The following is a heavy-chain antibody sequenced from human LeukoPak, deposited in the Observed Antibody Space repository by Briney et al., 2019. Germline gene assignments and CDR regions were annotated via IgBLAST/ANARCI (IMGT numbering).Heavy chain of an antibody. CDR2: ISGSGGST. CDR3: AKDDNYIRFLS. Sequence: GGSLRLSCVVSGFTFGSYAMSWVRQAPGKGLEWVSGISGSGGSTYYADSVKGRFTISRDNSKNTLYLQMNSLRAEDTAVYYCAKDDNYIRFLSWGQGTLVTVSS. CDR1: GFTFGSYA. D-gene: IGHD3-16*01. V-gene: IGHV3-23*01. J-gene: IGHJ5*02.